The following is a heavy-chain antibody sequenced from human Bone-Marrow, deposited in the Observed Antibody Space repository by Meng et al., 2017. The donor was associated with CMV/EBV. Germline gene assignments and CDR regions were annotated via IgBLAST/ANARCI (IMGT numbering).Heavy chain of an antibody. J-gene: IGHJ6*01. CDR1: GFTFSKYG. D-gene: IGHD4-11*01. CDR2: IWYDGSYK. V-gene: IGHV3-33*06. CDR3: AKDYSSYDYYYGMDV. Sequence: GESLKISCAASGFTFSKYGMHWVRQAPGKGLEWVAVIWYDGSYKYYADSVKGRFTISRDNSKNTLYLQMNSLRAEDTAVYYCAKDYSSYDYYYGMDVWGQGNTVTGSS.